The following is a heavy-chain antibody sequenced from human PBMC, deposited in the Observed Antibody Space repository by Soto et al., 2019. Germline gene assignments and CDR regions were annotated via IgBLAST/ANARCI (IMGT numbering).Heavy chain of an antibody. Sequence: QVQLVQSGAEVKKPGASVKVSCKASGYTFTSYDINWVRQATGQGLEWMGWMNPNSGNTGYAQKFQGRVTMTRHTSTSTAYMELSSLRSEDTAVYYCARRGYSSSWYYYYYYGMDVWGQGTTVTVSS. CDR3: ARRGYSSSWYYYYYYGMDV. D-gene: IGHD6-13*01. CDR2: MNPNSGNT. CDR1: GYTFTSYD. J-gene: IGHJ6*02. V-gene: IGHV1-8*01.